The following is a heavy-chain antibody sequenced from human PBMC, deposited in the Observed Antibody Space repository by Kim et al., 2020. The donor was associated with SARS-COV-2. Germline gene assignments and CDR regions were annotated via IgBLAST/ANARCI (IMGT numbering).Heavy chain of an antibody. CDR3: GRDYSY. J-gene: IGHJ4*02. V-gene: IGHV3-7*01. Sequence: GGSLRLSCAASRFIFSNYWMSWVRQAPGKGLEWVANIKEDGSEKYYVDSVAGRFSISRDNAENSLFLQMNSLRAEDTAVYFCGRDYSYWGQGTLGTVSS. CDR2: IKEDGSEK. D-gene: IGHD4-4*01. CDR1: RFIFSNYW.